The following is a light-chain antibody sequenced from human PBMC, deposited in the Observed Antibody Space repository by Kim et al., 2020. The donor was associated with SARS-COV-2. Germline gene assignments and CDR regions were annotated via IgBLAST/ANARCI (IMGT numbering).Light chain of an antibody. CDR3: QSADSSDTFWV. CDR1: ALPKQY. J-gene: IGLJ3*02. CDR2: EDT. V-gene: IGLV3-25*03. Sequence: SYELTQPPSVSVSPGQTATITCSGDALPKQYAYWFQQKPGQAPLLVIYEDTQRPSGIPERFSGSTSGTTVTLTISRVRAEDEADYYCQSADSSDTFWVFGGGTQLTVL.